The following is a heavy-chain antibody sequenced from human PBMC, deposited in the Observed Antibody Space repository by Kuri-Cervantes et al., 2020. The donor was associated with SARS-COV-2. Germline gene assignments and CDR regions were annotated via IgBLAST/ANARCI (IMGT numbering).Heavy chain of an antibody. V-gene: IGHV3-30-3*02. CDR3: AKERSNRVAVAQ. D-gene: IGHD6-19*01. CDR2: MSYDGSNK. Sequence: GGSLRLSCAASGFTFSSYDMHWVRRAPGKGLEWVAVMSYDGSNKYYADSVKGRFTISRDNSKNTLYLQMNSLRAEDTAVYYCAKERSNRVAVAQWGQGTLVTVSS. J-gene: IGHJ4*02. CDR1: GFTFSSYD.